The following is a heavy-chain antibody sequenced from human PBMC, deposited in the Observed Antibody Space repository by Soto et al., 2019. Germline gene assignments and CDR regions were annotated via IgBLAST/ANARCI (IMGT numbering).Heavy chain of an antibody. Sequence: SETLALTCTVSGGSISSSSYYWGWIRQPPGKGLEWIGSIYYSGSTYYNPSLKSRVTISVDTSKNQFSLKLSSVTAADTAVYYCARLFLRNNWGLFKWFSPRGQGTLVPVS. D-gene: IGHD7-27*01. CDR1: GGSISSSSYY. CDR3: ARLFLRNNWGLFKWFSP. J-gene: IGHJ5*02. CDR2: IYYSGST. V-gene: IGHV4-39*01.